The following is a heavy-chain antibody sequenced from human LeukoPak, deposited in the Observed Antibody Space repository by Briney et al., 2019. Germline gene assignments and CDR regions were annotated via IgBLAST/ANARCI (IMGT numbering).Heavy chain of an antibody. V-gene: IGHV1-69*13. D-gene: IGHD5-18*01. J-gene: IGHJ3*02. CDR1: GGTFSSYA. Sequence: GASVKVSCKASGGTFSSYAISWVRQAPGQGLEWMGMIIPIFGTPNYAQRFPGRITIAADELTITAYMELTSLRSEYTAVYYCARPRGYSYGYDAFDIWGQGTMVTVSS. CDR2: IIPIFGTP. CDR3: ARPRGYSYGYDAFDI.